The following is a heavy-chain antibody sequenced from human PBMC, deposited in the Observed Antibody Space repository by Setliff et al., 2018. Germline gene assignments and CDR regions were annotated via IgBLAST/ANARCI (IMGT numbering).Heavy chain of an antibody. CDR1: GGSISSYY. J-gene: IGHJ4*02. V-gene: IGHV4-4*08. Sequence: SETLSLTCSVSGGSISSYYWSWIRQPPGKGLEWIGYIDTSGSTNYNPSLKSRVTMSVDTSKNQLSLRLISVTAADTAMYYCAGMTLWDNSAYYPDFWGRGTLVTVSS. CDR2: IDTSGST. D-gene: IGHD3-22*01. CDR3: AGMTLWDNSAYYPDF.